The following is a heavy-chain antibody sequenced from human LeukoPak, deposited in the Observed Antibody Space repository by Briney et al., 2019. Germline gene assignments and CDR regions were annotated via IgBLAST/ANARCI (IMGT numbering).Heavy chain of an antibody. Sequence: ASVKVSCKASGYTFTSYGISWVRQAPGQGLEWMGWISAYNGNTNYAQKLQGRVTMTTDTSTSTAYMELRSLRSDDTAVYYCARLGYCSITTCYPEGAFDIWGQGTMVTVSS. CDR1: GYTFTSYG. V-gene: IGHV1-18*01. CDR2: ISAYNGNT. J-gene: IGHJ3*02. D-gene: IGHD2-2*03. CDR3: ARLGYCSITTCYPEGAFDI.